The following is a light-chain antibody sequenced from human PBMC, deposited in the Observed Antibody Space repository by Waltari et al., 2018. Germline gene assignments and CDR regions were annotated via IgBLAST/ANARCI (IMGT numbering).Light chain of an antibody. V-gene: IGKV4-1*01. Sequence: DIVMTQSPDSLAVTLGERATIYCKSSQSVFYNADDRNYLALYQQKPEPPPKLLIYCAYTRDSGVPELFSGSGSGKVFTLTSSSLQAEDVAVYYCQQYHRIPLTFGGGSKVEIK. CDR1: QSVFYNADDRNY. CDR2: CAY. CDR3: QQYHRIPLT. J-gene: IGKJ4*02.